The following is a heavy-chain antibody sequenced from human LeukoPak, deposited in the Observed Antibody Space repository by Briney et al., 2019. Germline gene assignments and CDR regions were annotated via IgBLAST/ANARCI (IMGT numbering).Heavy chain of an antibody. V-gene: IGHV4-4*02. Sequence: PSETLSLTCAVSGDSITNTNWWNWVRQPPGKGLEWIAEIDHRGNTNHNPSLKSRVTISADKSKNQFSLKLNSVTAADTAVYYCARGYGPGYWGQGTLVTVSA. CDR3: ARGYGPGY. CDR2: IDHRGNT. D-gene: IGHD4-17*01. CDR1: GDSITNTNW. J-gene: IGHJ4*02.